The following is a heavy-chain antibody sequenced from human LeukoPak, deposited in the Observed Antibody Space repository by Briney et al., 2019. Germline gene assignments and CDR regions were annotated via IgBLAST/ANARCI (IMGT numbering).Heavy chain of an antibody. D-gene: IGHD3-10*01. CDR3: ARAYQYYYGSGSYPVVMDV. CDR2: INPNSGGT. Sequence: ASVKVSCKASGYIFTGYYIHWVRQAPGQGLEWMGWINPNSGGTNYAQKFQGRVTMTRDTSISTAYMELSRLRSDDTAVYYCARAYQYYYGSGSYPVVMDVWGKGTTVTISS. J-gene: IGHJ6*04. CDR1: GYIFTGYY. V-gene: IGHV1-2*02.